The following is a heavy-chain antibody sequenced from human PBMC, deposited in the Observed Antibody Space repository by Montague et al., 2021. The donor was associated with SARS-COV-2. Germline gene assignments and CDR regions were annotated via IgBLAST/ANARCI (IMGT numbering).Heavy chain of an antibody. CDR2: IYYTGST. V-gene: IGHV4-31*03. CDR3: ARDRGWGSRGAGYIDL. Sequence: SETLSLTCTVSGGSITSGGYYWTWIRQHPGKGLEWIGYIYYTGSTYYNPSLQSRLRTSVDTSKNEFSLTLTSVTAADTAIYYCARDRGWGSRGAGYIDLWGRGTLVTVSS. CDR1: GGSITSGGYY. D-gene: IGHD2-21*01. J-gene: IGHJ2*01.